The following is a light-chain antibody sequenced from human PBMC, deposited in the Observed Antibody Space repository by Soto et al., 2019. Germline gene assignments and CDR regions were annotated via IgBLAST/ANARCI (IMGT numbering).Light chain of an antibody. CDR1: QSINGH. V-gene: IGKV1-5*03. CDR2: KVS. CDR3: QQYNSLWT. Sequence: DIQMTQSPSTLSASVGDRVTITCRASQSINGHLAWYQQKSGKAPKVLIYKVSSLESGVPPRFSGSGSGTEFTLTISSLQPDDYATYYCQQYNSLWTFGQGTKVDIK. J-gene: IGKJ1*01.